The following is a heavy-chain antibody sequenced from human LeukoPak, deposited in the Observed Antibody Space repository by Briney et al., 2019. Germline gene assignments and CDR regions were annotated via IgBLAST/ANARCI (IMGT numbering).Heavy chain of an antibody. CDR3: AREHCSSTSCYSDYYYYYGMDV. CDR1: GGSISSGGYY. D-gene: IGHD2-2*01. CDR2: IYYSGST. Sequence: KASETLSLTCTVSGGSISSGGYYWSWIRQHPGKGLEWIGYIYYSGSTYYNPSLKSRVTISVDTSKNQFSLKLSSVTAADTAVYYCAREHCSSTSCYSDYYYYYGMDVWGQGTTVTVSS. V-gene: IGHV4-30-4*08. J-gene: IGHJ6*02.